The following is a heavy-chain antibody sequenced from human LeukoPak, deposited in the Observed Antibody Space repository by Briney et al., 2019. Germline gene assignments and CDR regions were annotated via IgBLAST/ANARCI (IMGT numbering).Heavy chain of an antibody. CDR2: VYNSGST. D-gene: IGHD4-23*01. J-gene: IGHJ3*02. Sequence: SETLSLTCTVSGGSISSYYWSWIRQPPGKGLEWIGYVYNSGSTNYNHSLKSRVTISEDMSNNQFSLKLSSVTAADTAVYYCARALRLWGGNSGIAFDIWGQGTMVTVSS. CDR3: ARALRLWGGNSGIAFDI. V-gene: IGHV4-59*01. CDR1: GGSISSYY.